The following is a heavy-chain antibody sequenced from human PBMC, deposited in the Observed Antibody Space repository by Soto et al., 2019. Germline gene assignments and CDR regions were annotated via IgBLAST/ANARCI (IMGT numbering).Heavy chain of an antibody. CDR2: INHSGST. D-gene: IGHD1-26*01. CDR1: GGSFSGYY. J-gene: IGHJ4*02. CDR3: ARAPGYSGSYY. Sequence: SETLSLTCAVYGGSFSGYYWSWIRQPPGKGLEWIGEINHSGSTNYNPSLKSRVTISVDTSKNQFSLKLSSVTAADTAVYYCARAPGYSGSYYWGQGTLVTVSS. V-gene: IGHV4-34*01.